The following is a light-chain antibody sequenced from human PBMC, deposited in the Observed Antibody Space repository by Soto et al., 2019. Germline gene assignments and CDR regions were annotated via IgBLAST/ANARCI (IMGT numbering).Light chain of an antibody. J-gene: IGKJ5*01. CDR2: GAS. V-gene: IGKV3-20*01. CDR3: QQYGSSPT. CDR1: QSVTSSS. Sequence: EIVLTQSPGTLSLSPGERATLSCRASQSVTSSSLAWYQQQPGQAPRLLIYGASSRASGIPARLSGSGSGTDFTLTISRLEPEDFAVYYCQQYGSSPTFGQGTRLEIK.